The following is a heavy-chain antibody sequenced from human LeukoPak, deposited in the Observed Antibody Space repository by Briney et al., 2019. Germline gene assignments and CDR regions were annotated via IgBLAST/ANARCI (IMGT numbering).Heavy chain of an antibody. CDR2: ISSSSSYI. V-gene: IGHV3-21*01. Sequence: PGGSLRLSCAASGFTFSSYSMNWVRQAPGKGLEWVSSISSSSSYIYYVDSVKGRFTISRDNAKNSLYLQMNSLRAEDTAVYYCARDLSTFTDGYYMDVWGKGTTVTVSS. CDR3: ARDLSTFTDGYYMDV. D-gene: IGHD2/OR15-2a*01. J-gene: IGHJ6*03. CDR1: GFTFSSYS.